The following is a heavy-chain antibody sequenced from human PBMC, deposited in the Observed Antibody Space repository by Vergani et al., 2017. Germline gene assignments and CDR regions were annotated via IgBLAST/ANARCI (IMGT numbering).Heavy chain of an antibody. J-gene: IGHJ4*02. Sequence: QITLKESGPTLVKPTQTLTLTCTFSGFSLSTSGVGVGWIRQPPGKALEWLALIYWNDDKRYSPSLKSRLTITKDTSKNQVVLTMTNMYPVDTATYYCAHSLLYSDPKVRGFDYWGQGTLVTVSS. CDR2: IYWNDDK. CDR1: GFSLSTSGVG. CDR3: AHSLLYSDPKVRGFDY. D-gene: IGHD5-18*01. V-gene: IGHV2-5*01.